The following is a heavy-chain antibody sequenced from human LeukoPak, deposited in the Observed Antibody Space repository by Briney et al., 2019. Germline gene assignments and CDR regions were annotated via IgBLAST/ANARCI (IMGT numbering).Heavy chain of an antibody. CDR3: ATDELAYCGGDCYSDY. V-gene: IGHV3-21*01. D-gene: IGHD2-21*02. J-gene: IGHJ4*02. CDR1: GFTFSSYS. Sequence: PGGSLRLSCAASGFTFSSYSMNWVRQAPGKGLEWVSSISSSSSYIYYADSVKGRFTISRDNAKNSLYLQMNSLRAEDTAVYYCATDELAYCGGDCYSDYRGQGTLVTVSS. CDR2: ISSSSSYI.